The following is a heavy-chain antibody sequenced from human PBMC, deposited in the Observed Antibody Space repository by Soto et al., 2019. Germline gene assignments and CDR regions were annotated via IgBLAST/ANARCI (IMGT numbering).Heavy chain of an antibody. CDR3: ARDLADFTYYYDSSGYRPPSGMDD. Sequence: PSETLSLTCTVSGDSVSSVGFHWAWLRRPPGKGLEWIGYIYNGGSTYYKPSLESRVTMSVDASKNHFSLRLRSVTAADTAVYYCARDLADFTYYYDSSGYRPPSGMDDWGQGTTVTVSS. V-gene: IGHV4-31*03. CDR1: GDSVSSVGFH. D-gene: IGHD3-22*01. J-gene: IGHJ6*02. CDR2: IYNGGST.